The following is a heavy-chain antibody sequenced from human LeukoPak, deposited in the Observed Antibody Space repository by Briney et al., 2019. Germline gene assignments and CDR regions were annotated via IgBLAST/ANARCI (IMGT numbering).Heavy chain of an antibody. CDR1: GFTFSSYT. CDR3: ARGSEGYCSGGGCYYGMDV. CDR2: ISSSSSYV. Sequence: PGGSLRLSCAASGFTFSSYTMNWVRQAPGKGLGWVSYISSSSSYVYYADSVKARFTISRDNAENSLYLQMNSLRAEDTAVYYCARGSEGYCSGGGCYYGMDVWGQGTTVTVSS. J-gene: IGHJ6*01. V-gene: IGHV3-21*01. D-gene: IGHD2-15*01.